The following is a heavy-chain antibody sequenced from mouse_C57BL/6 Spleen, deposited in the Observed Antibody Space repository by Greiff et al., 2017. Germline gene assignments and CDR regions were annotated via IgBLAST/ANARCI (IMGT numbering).Heavy chain of an antibody. CDR2: INPNYGTT. V-gene: IGHV1-39*01. CDR3: AISYYYGSSYVPWYFDV. J-gene: IGHJ1*03. D-gene: IGHD1-1*01. Sequence: EVKLMESGPELVKPGASVKISCKASGYSFTDYNMNWVKQSNGKSLEWIGVINPNYGTTSYNQKFKGKATLTVDQSSSTAYMQLNSLTSEDSAVYYCAISYYYGSSYVPWYFDVWRTGTTVTVSS. CDR1: GYSFTDYN.